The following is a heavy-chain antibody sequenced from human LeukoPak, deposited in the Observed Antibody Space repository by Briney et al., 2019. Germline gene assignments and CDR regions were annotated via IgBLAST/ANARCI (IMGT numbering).Heavy chain of an antibody. V-gene: IGHV3-11*01. CDR1: GFTFSDYY. D-gene: IGHD1-26*01. CDR2: ISSSGSTI. J-gene: IGHJ4*02. CDR3: AGGYRGSYYGLDY. Sequence: PGGSLRLSCAASGFTFSDYYMSWIRQAPGKGLEWVSYISSSGSTIYYADSVKGRFTISRDNTKNSLYLQMNSLRAEDAAVYYCAGGYRGSYYGLDYWGQGTLVTVSS.